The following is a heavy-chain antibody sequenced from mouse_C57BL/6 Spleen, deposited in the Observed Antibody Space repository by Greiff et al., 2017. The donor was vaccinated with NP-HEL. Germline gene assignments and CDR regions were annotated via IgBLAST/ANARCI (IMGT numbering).Heavy chain of an antibody. CDR1: GYTFTNYW. CDR2: IYPGGGYT. CDR3: ARWLRHYAMDY. J-gene: IGHJ4*01. D-gene: IGHD2-2*01. Sequence: VQVVESGAELVRPGTSVKMSCKASGYTFTNYWIGWAKQRPGHGLEWIGDIYPGGGYTNYNEKFKGKATLTADKSSSTAYMQFSSLTSEDSAIYYCARWLRHYAMDYWGQGTSVTVSS. V-gene: IGHV1-63*01.